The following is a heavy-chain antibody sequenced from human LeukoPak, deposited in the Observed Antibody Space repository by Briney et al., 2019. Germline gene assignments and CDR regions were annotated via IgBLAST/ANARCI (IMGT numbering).Heavy chain of an antibody. D-gene: IGHD3-22*01. V-gene: IGHV1-18*01. Sequence: ASVKVSCKASGYTFTSYGISWVRQAPGQGLEWMGWISAYNGNTNYAQKLRGRVTMTTDTSTSTAYMELRSLRSDDTAVYYCARVNYYDSSGYLDYWGQGTLVTVSS. CDR1: GYTFTSYG. J-gene: IGHJ4*02. CDR2: ISAYNGNT. CDR3: ARVNYYDSSGYLDY.